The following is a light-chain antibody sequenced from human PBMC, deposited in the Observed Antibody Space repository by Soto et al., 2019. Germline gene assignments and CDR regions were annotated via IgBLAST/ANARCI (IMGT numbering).Light chain of an antibody. J-gene: IGKJ1*01. CDR3: QQYRT. Sequence: EIVLTQSPGTLSLSPGERATLSCRASQSVSSSYLAWYQQKPGQAPRLLIYGASSRATGIPDGFSGSGSGTDFTLTISRLEPEDFAVYYCQQYRTFGQGTKVDIK. V-gene: IGKV3-20*01. CDR2: GAS. CDR1: QSVSSSY.